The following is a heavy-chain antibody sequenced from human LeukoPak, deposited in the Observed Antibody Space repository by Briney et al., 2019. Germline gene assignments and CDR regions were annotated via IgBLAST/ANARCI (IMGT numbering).Heavy chain of an antibody. D-gene: IGHD5-12*01. CDR1: GFTFSSYA. V-gene: IGHV3-23*01. Sequence: PGGSLRLSCAGSGFTFSSYAMSWVRQAPGKGLEWVSAISGSGGSTYYADSVKGRFTISRDNSKNTLYLQMNSLRAEDTAVYYCAKGGGYSGYEIFDYWGQGTLVTVSS. CDR2: ISGSGGST. CDR3: AKGGGYSGYEIFDY. J-gene: IGHJ4*02.